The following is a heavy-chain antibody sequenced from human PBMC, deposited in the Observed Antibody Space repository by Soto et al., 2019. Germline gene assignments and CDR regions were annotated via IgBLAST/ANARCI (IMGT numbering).Heavy chain of an antibody. CDR2: IKPAIGSA. Sequence: QVQVVQSGAEVKEPGSSVKVSCKASGDIFTTYAINWVRQAPGQGLVWMGGIKPAIGSANYAPTFQGRLTITADDLTATAYMDLNNLTSEDTAVYYCAGGLLVGHETVDYWGQGTLVTVSS. CDR1: GDIFTTYA. J-gene: IGHJ4*02. CDR3: AGGLLVGHETVDY. V-gene: IGHV1-69*01. D-gene: IGHD1-26*01.